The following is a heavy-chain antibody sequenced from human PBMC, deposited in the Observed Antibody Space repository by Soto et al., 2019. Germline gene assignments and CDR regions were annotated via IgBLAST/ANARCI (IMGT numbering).Heavy chain of an antibody. Sequence: EVQVSESGGGLVQPGGSLRLSCATSGFTFSHYPMNWVRQAPGKGLEWVSGISAGGDRTYYADSVKGRFTIFRDNSKNSVSLGVNGPRVDDTAVYYCARRVWGQGTLVTVTS. CDR3: ARRV. CDR2: ISAGGDRT. J-gene: IGHJ4*02. V-gene: IGHV3-23*01. CDR1: GFTFSHYP.